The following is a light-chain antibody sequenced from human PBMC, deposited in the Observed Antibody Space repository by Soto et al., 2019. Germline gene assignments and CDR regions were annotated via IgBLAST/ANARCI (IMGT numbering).Light chain of an antibody. CDR3: QQYDDWPPLT. V-gene: IGKV3D-15*01. J-gene: IGKJ4*01. CDR1: QSIRSN. Sequence: EIVMTQSPATLSVSPGERATLSCRASQSIRSNIAWYQQKPGQAPRLLIYGASTRATGIPARFSGSGSGTEFTLTISSLQSEDFAVYYCQQYDDWPPLTFGGGTKVDSK. CDR2: GAS.